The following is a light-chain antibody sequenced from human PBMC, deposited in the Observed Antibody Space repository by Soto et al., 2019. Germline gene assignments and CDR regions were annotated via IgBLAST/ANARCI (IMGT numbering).Light chain of an antibody. V-gene: IGKV3-20*01. CDR1: QSIGGNF. CDR3: QQYGGSPRT. J-gene: IGKJ1*01. CDR2: CAS. Sequence: EIVLTQSPGTLSLSPGEGATLSCRASQSIGGNFLAWYQQRRGQAPRLLIHCASNRATGIPDRFSGSGSGTDFTLTITRLEPEDVAVYYCQQYGGSPRTFGQGTKVEVE.